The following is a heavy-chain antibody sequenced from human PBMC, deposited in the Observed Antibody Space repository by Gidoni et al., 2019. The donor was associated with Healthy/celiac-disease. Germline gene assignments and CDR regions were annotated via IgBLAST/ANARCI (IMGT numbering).Heavy chain of an antibody. V-gene: IGHV1-69*01. Sequence: QGLEWMGGIIPIFGTANYAQKFQGRGTITADESTSTAYMELSSLGSEDTAVYYCARADGPHYYGSGSPFDYWGQGTLVTVSS. D-gene: IGHD3-10*01. J-gene: IGHJ4*02. CDR2: IIPIFGTA. CDR3: ARADGPHYYGSGSPFDY.